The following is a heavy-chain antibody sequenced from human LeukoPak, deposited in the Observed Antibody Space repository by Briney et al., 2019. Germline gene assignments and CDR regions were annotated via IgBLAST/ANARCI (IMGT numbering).Heavy chain of an antibody. V-gene: IGHV1-69*01. CDR2: IIPIFGTA. J-gene: IGHJ6*04. D-gene: IGHD3-10*01. Sequence: SVKVSCKASGGTFSSYAISWVRQAPGQGLEWMGGIIPIFGTANYAQKFQGRVTITADESTSTAYMELSSLRSEDTAVYYYARGSITFSGSYYSDYYYGMDVWGKGTTVTVSS. CDR1: GGTFSSYA. CDR3: ARGSITFSGSYYSDYYYGMDV.